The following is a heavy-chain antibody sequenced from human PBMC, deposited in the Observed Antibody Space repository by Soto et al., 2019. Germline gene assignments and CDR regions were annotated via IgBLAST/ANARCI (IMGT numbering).Heavy chain of an antibody. J-gene: IGHJ3*02. V-gene: IGHV4-34*01. CDR1: DGYFSGYY. D-gene: IGHD1-26*01. CDR3: ARTSGSYPGAAFDI. Sequence: PSETLSLTCAVYDGYFSGYYWSWIRQPPGKGLEWIGEINHSGSTNYNPSLKSRVTISVDTSKNQFSLKLSSVTAADTAVYYCARTSGSYPGAAFDIWGQGTMVTVSS. CDR2: INHSGST.